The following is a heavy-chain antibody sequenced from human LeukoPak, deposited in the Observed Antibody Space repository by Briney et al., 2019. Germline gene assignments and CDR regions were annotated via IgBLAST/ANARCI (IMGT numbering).Heavy chain of an antibody. CDR3: ARDLGHYYDSKKAYFQH. CDR1: GGTFSSYA. J-gene: IGHJ1*01. CDR2: IIPILGIA. D-gene: IGHD3-22*01. Sequence: SVKVSCKASGGTFSSYAISWVRQAPGQGLEWMGRIIPILGIANYAQKFQGRVTITADKSTSTAYMELSSLRSEDTAMYYCARDLGHYYDSKKAYFQHWGQGTLVTVSS. V-gene: IGHV1-69*04.